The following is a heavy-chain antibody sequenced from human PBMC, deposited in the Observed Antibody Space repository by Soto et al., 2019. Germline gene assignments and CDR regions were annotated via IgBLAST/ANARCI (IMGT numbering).Heavy chain of an antibody. Sequence: QVQLQQWGAGLLKPSETLSLTCAVYGGTFIDYYWSWIRQPPGKGLEWIGEINPSGGTNYNPSLKSRVTILVDMSKNQFSLKLTSVTAADTAMYYCVRLRVRGVSSPIDSWGQGTLVTVSS. CDR3: VRLRVRGVSSPIDS. J-gene: IGHJ4*02. V-gene: IGHV4-34*01. CDR1: GGTFIDYY. D-gene: IGHD3-10*01. CDR2: INPSGGT.